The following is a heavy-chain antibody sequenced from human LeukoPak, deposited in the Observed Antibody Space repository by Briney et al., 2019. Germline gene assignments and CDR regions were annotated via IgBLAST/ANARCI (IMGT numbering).Heavy chain of an antibody. CDR1: GFTFSSYA. CDR3: AKPPNDDDYPWYFDY. V-gene: IGHV3-23*01. Sequence: GGSLRLSCAASGFTFSSYAMSWVRQAPGKGLEWVSAISGSGGSTYYADSVKGRFTISRDNSKNTLYLQMNSLRAEDTAVYYCAKPPNDDDYPWYFDYWGQGTLVTVSS. J-gene: IGHJ4*02. D-gene: IGHD4-17*01. CDR2: ISGSGGST.